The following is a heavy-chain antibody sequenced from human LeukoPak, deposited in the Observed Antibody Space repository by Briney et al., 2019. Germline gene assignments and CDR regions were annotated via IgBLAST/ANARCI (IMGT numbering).Heavy chain of an antibody. D-gene: IGHD3-3*01. CDR1: GGSFSGYY. V-gene: IGHV4-34*01. CDR3: ARGFTIFGVVNRYYYYGMDV. CDR2: INHSGST. J-gene: IGHJ6*02. Sequence: SSETLSLTCAVYGGSFSGYYWSWIRQPPGKGLEWIGEINHSGSTNYNPSLESRVTISVDTSKNQFSLKLSSVTAADTAVYYCARGFTIFGVVNRYYYYGMDVWGQGTTVTVSS.